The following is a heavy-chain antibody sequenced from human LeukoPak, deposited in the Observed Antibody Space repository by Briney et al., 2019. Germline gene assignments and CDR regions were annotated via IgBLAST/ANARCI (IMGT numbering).Heavy chain of an antibody. CDR3: ARWTTLTTKALDY. D-gene: IGHD4-17*01. Sequence: GGSLRLSCAASGFTFSSYSMNWVRQAPGKGLEWVSYISSSSSTIYYADSVKGRFTISRDNAKNSLFLQMSNLRAEDTAVYYCARWTTLTTKALDYWGQGTLVTVS. CDR2: ISSSSSTI. V-gene: IGHV3-48*04. J-gene: IGHJ4*02. CDR1: GFTFSSYS.